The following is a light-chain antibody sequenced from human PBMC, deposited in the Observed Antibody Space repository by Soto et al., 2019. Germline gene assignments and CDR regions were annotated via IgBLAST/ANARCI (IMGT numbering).Light chain of an antibody. J-gene: IGKJ1*01. V-gene: IGKV1-6*02. CDR2: DAS. Sequence: AIQMTQSPSSLSASVGDTVTITCQASQDIRTDLGWYQQKPGNAPKLLIYDASTSQSGVPSRFNGSGSGTDFTLAISSLQPEDFATYYCLQDYTLPWTFGQGTRVEI. CDR3: LQDYTLPWT. CDR1: QDIRTD.